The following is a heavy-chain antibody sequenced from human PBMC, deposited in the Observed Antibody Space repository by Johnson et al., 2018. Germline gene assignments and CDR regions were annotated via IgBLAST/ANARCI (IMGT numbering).Heavy chain of an antibody. V-gene: IGHV1-69*06. Sequence: VQLVESGAEVKKPGSSVKVSCKASGGTLSSYAISWVRQAPGQGLEWMGGLIHIFGTANYAQKVPGSVPVTADKSTSTAYRELSSLRSEDTAVYYWGRAVYNWNYGHREYYYYDMDVWGKGTTVTVSS. J-gene: IGHJ6*03. CDR1: GGTLSSYA. CDR3: GRAVYNWNYGHREYYYYDMDV. CDR2: LIHIFGTA. D-gene: IGHD1-7*01.